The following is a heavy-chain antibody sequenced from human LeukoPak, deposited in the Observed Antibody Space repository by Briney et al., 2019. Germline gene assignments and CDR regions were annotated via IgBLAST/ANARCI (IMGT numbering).Heavy chain of an antibody. Sequence: ASVKVSCKASGYTFTSYYMHWVRQAPGQGLEWMGIINPSGGSTSYAQKFQGRVTMTRDTSTSTVYMELSSLGSEDTAVYYCASLYSSGSTGNYYYGMDVWGKGTTVTVSS. D-gene: IGHD6-19*01. J-gene: IGHJ6*04. CDR2: INPSGGST. CDR1: GYTFTSYY. V-gene: IGHV1-46*01. CDR3: ASLYSSGSTGNYYYGMDV.